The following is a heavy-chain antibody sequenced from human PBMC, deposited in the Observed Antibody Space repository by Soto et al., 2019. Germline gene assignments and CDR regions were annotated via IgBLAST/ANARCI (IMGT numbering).Heavy chain of an antibody. CDR1: GFTFSSYA. Sequence: PGGSLRLSCAASGFTFSSYAMSWVRQAPGKGLEWVSAISGSGGSTYYADSVKGRFTISRDNSKNTLYLQMNSLRAEDTAVYYCAKGRSSFDSSGPTSLCYFDYWGQGTLVTVSS. D-gene: IGHD3-22*01. CDR3: AKGRSSFDSSGPTSLCYFDY. J-gene: IGHJ4*02. CDR2: ISGSGGST. V-gene: IGHV3-23*01.